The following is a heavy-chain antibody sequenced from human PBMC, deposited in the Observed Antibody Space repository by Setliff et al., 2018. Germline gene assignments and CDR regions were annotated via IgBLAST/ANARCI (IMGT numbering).Heavy chain of an antibody. V-gene: IGHV4-39*07. Sequence: SETLSLTCTVSDASIGGSGNYWGWIRQPPGKGLEWIVEINHSGSTNYNPSPKSRVTIPVDTSKNQFSLKLSSVTAADTAVYYCARSPGRGGYYYLTHYYWGQGTLVTVSS. D-gene: IGHD3-22*01. CDR3: ARSPGRGGYYYLTHYY. CDR2: INHSGST. J-gene: IGHJ4*02. CDR1: DASIGGSGNY.